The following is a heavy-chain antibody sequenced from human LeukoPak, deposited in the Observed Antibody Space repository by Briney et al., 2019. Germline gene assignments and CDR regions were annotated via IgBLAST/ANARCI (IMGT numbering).Heavy chain of an antibody. D-gene: IGHD3-3*01. J-gene: IGHJ6*02. CDR1: GYTFTSYD. CDR3: ARGLNYDFWSGYLWNYYYGMDV. V-gene: IGHV1-8*01. Sequence: GASVKVSCKASGYTFTSYDINWVRQATGQGLEWMGWMNPNSGSTGYAQKFQGRVTMTRNTSISTAYMELSSLRSEDTAVYYCARGLNYDFWSGYLWNYYYGMDVWGRGTTVTVSS. CDR2: MNPNSGST.